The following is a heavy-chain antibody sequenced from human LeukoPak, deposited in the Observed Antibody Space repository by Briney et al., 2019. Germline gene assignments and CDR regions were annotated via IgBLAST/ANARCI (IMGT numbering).Heavy chain of an antibody. J-gene: IGHJ4*02. CDR2: ISSSGSTI. CDR1: GFTVSSNY. D-gene: IGHD3-10*01. CDR3: AREVGYYGSYFDY. V-gene: IGHV3-11*01. Sequence: GGSLRLSCAASGFTVSSNYMSWVRQAPGKGLEWVSYISSSGSTIYYADSVKGRFTISRDNSKNTLYLQMNSLRAEDTAVYYCAREVGYYGSYFDYWGQGTLVTVSS.